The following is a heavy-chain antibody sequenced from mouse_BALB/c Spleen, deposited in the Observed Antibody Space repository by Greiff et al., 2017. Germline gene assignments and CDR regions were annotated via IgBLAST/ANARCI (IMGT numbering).Heavy chain of an antibody. CDR1: GFTFSSYA. V-gene: IGHV5-6-5*01. D-gene: IGHD3-3*01. J-gene: IGHJ1*01. CDR2: ISSGGST. Sequence: DVKLVESGGGLVKPGGSLKLSCAASGFTFSSYAMSWVRQTPEKRLEWVASISSGGSTYYPDSVKGRFTISRDNARNILYLQMSSLRSEDTAMYYCARVGGTWYFDVWGAGTTVTVSS. CDR3: ARVGGTWYFDV.